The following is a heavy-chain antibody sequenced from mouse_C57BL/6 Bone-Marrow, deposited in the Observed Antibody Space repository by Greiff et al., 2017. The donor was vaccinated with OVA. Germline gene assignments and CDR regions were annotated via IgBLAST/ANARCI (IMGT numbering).Heavy chain of an antibody. CDR2: IYPGSGST. D-gene: IGHD1-1*01. V-gene: IGHV1-55*01. J-gene: IGHJ2*01. CDR1: GYTFTSYW. Sequence: VQLQQPGAELVKPGASVKMSCKASGYTFTSYWITWVKQRPGQGLEWIGDIYPGSGSTNYNEKFKSKATLTVDTSSSTAYMQLSSLTSEDSAVYYCARSFTTPYYFDYWDQGTTLTVSS. CDR3: ARSFTTPYYFDY.